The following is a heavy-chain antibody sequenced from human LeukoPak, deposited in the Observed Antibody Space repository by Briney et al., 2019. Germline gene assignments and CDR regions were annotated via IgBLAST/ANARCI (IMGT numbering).Heavy chain of an antibody. CDR2: ISGSGDST. J-gene: IGHJ5*02. Sequence: GGSLRLSCAASGFTFSNFAMSWVRQAPGKGLEWVSAISGSGDSTYYADSVKGRFTISRDNSKNTLYLQMNSLRADDTAVYSCAKEYCSGDSCYSGNWFDPWGQGTPVTISS. CDR1: GFTFSNFA. V-gene: IGHV3-23*01. CDR3: AKEYCSGDSCYSGNWFDP. D-gene: IGHD2-15*01.